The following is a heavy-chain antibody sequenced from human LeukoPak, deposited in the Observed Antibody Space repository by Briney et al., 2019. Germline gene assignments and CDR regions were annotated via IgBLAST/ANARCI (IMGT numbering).Heavy chain of an antibody. D-gene: IGHD3-9*01. J-gene: IGHJ4*02. CDR2: VSGRDDST. V-gene: IGHV3-23*01. CDR3: AKCGDYDILTGYYDPDY. CDR1: GFTFSNYA. Sequence: GASLRLSCAASGFTFSNYAMYWVRQAPGKGLEWVSAVSGRDDSTYYADSVKGRFTISRDTSKNTLYLQMNSLRAEDTAVYYCAKCGDYDILTGYYDPDYWGQGTLVTVSS.